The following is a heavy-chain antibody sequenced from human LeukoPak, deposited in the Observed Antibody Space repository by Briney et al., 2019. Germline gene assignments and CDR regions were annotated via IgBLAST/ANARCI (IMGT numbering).Heavy chain of an antibody. J-gene: IGHJ4*02. Sequence: PGGSLRLSCAASGFTFSNYWMHSVRQAPGKGLLCVSSINVDGSPTSYADSVKGRFTISRDNAKNTVYLQMSSLRVEDTAVYYCVRLESEWGQGTLVTVSS. CDR2: INVDGSPT. D-gene: IGHD5-24*01. V-gene: IGHV3-74*01. CDR1: GFTFSNYW. CDR3: VRLESE.